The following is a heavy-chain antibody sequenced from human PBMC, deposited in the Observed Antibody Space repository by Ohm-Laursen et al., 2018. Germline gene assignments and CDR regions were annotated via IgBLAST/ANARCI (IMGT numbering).Heavy chain of an antibody. J-gene: IGHJ5*02. CDR2: ISGRGDRT. D-gene: IGHD4-17*01. CDR1: GFTFSSYA. V-gene: IGHV3-23*01. CDR3: AKDVVDYGDPGSWFDP. Sequence: SLRLSCSASGFTFSSYATSWVRQAPGEGLEWVSSISGRGDRTYYADSVKGRFTISRDNSKNTLYLQMNSLRAEDTAVYYCAKDVVDYGDPGSWFDPWGQGTLVTVSS.